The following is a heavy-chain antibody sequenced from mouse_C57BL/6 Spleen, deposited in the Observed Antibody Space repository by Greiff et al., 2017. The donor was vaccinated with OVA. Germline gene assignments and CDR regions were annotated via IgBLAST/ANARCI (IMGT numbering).Heavy chain of an antibody. CDR3: ARSGLLRPWFAY. CDR1: GYTFTDYY. V-gene: IGHV1-26*01. D-gene: IGHD1-2*01. CDR2: INPNNGGT. J-gene: IGHJ3*01. Sequence: VQLQQSGPELVKPGASVKISCKASGYTFTDYYMNWVKQSHGKSLEWIGDINPNNGGTSYNQKFKGKATLTVDKSSSTAYMELRSLTSEDSAVYYCARSGLLRPWFAYWGQGTLVTVSA.